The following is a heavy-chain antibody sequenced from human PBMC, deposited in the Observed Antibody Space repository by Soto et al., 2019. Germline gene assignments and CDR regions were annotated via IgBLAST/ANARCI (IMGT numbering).Heavy chain of an antibody. CDR1: GFSLTSHHMG. J-gene: IGHJ4*02. CDR3: AHAGDYDLLSFDH. D-gene: IGHD4-17*01. V-gene: IGHV2-5*02. Sequence: QITLRESGPALVRPAQTLTLTCTFSGFSLTSHHMGVAWIRQPPGKAMEWLALIYWDEDERFNPSLKDRLAISKDTSKNQVVLTMTNMGPLDTATYFCAHAGDYDLLSFDHWGPGTLVTVSS. CDR2: IYWDEDE.